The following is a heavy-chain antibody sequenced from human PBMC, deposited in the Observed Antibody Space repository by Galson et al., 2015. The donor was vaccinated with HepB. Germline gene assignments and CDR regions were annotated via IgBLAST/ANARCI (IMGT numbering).Heavy chain of an antibody. CDR2: IYYSGST. CDR1: GGSISSSSYY. Sequence: LSLTCTVSGGSISSSSYYWGWIRQPPGKGLEWIGSIYYSGSTYYNPSLKSRVTISVDTSKNQFSLKLSSVTAADTAVYYCASRLPPDYWGQGTLVTVSS. V-gene: IGHV4-39*01. CDR3: ASRLPPDY. D-gene: IGHD5/OR15-5a*01. J-gene: IGHJ4*02.